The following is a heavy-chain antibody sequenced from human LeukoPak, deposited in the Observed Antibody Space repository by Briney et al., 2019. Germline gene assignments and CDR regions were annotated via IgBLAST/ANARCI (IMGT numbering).Heavy chain of an antibody. CDR1: GFTFSSYS. J-gene: IGHJ6*02. CDR2: ISSSSGYI. CDR3: ARRASPYGMDV. Sequence: GGSLRLSCAASGFTFSSYSMNWVRQAPGKGLEWVSSISSSSGYIYYADSVKGRFTISRDNAKNSLYLQMNSLRAEDTAVYYCARRASPYGMDVWGQGTTVTVSS. V-gene: IGHV3-21*01. D-gene: IGHD1-26*01.